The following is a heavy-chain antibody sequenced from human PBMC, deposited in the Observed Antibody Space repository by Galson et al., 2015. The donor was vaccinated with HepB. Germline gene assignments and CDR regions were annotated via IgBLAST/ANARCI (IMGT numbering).Heavy chain of an antibody. CDR3: VKDLGELLWFGELYFDY. CDR1: GFTFSSYG. J-gene: IGHJ4*02. D-gene: IGHD3-10*01. CDR2: ISSNGGST. Sequence: SLRLSCAASGFTFSSYGMHWVRQAPGKGLEYVSAISSNGGSTYYADSVKGRFTISRDNSKNTLYLQMSSLRAEDTAVYYCVKDLGELLWFGELYFDYWGQGTLVTVSS. V-gene: IGHV3-64D*06.